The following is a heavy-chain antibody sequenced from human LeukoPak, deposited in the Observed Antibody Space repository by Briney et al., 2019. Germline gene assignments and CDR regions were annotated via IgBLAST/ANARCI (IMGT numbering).Heavy chain of an antibody. J-gene: IGHJ4*02. D-gene: IGHD3-3*01. V-gene: IGHV3-53*01. Sequence: GGSLRLSCAASVFTLSRNYMRWVRQAPGKGLEWVSVIYSGGNTYYADSVKGRFTISRDNSKNTLYLQMSSLRAEDTPVYYCARGGTYYTYWGQGTPVTVSS. CDR2: IYSGGNT. CDR3: ARGGTYYTY. CDR1: VFTLSRNY.